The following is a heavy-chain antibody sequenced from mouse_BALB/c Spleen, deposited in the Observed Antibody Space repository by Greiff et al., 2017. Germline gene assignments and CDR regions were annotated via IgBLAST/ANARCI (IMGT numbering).Heavy chain of an antibody. CDR3: ARGGLRRGFAY. Sequence: VQLKQSGPELVKPGASVKMSCKASGYTFTSYVMHWVKQKPGQGLEWIGYINPYNDGTKYNEKFKGKATLTSDKSSSTAYMELSSLTSEDSAVYYCARGGLRRGFAYWGQGTLVTVSA. V-gene: IGHV1-14*01. J-gene: IGHJ3*01. CDR2: INPYNDGT. D-gene: IGHD2-2*01. CDR1: GYTFTSYV.